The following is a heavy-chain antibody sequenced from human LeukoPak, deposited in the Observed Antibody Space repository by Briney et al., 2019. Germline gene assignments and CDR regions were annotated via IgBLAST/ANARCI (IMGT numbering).Heavy chain of an antibody. D-gene: IGHD2-15*01. CDR2: INHSGST. CDR1: GGSFSGYY. Sequence: SETLSLTCAVYGGSFSGYYWSWIRQPPGKGLEWIGEINHSGSTNYNPSLKSRVTISVDTSKNQFSLKLSSVTAADTAVYYCARVVVAATVYFDYWAREPWSPSPQ. CDR3: ARVVVAATVYFDY. V-gene: IGHV4-34*01. J-gene: IGHJ4*02.